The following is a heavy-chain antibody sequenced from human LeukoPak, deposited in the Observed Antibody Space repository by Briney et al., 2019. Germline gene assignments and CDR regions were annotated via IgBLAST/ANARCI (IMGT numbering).Heavy chain of an antibody. CDR3: ARLPGGGY. V-gene: IGHV4-59*08. CDR2: IYYSGST. D-gene: IGHD2-15*01. CDR1: GFTFSDYY. Sequence: GSLRLSCAASGFTFSDYYMSWIRQPPGKGLEWIGYIYYSGSTNYNPSLKSRVTISVDTSKNQFSLKLSSVTAADTAVYYCARLPGGGYWGQGTLVTVSS. J-gene: IGHJ4*02.